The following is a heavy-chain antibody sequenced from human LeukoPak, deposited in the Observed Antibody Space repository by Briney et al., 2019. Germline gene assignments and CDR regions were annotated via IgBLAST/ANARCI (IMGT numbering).Heavy chain of an antibody. V-gene: IGHV1-2*02. CDR2: INPNSGGT. Sequence: GASVKVSCKASGYTFTGYYMHWVRQAPGQGLEWMGWINPNSGGTSYAQKFQGRVTMTRDTSISTAYMELSRLRSDDTAVYYCARDYYDSSGFGAFDIWGQGTMVTVSS. D-gene: IGHD3-22*01. CDR3: ARDYYDSSGFGAFDI. J-gene: IGHJ3*02. CDR1: GYTFTGYY.